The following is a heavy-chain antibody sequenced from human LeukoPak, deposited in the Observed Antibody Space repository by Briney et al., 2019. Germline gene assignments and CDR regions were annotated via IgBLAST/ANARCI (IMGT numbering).Heavy chain of an antibody. D-gene: IGHD3-3*01. CDR1: GFTFSSYS. V-gene: IGHV3-21*01. CDR2: LRGDSSET. Sequence: GGSLRLSCAGSGFTFSSYSMIWVRQAPGKGLEWVSSLRGDSSETRHAGSVMGRFTISRDNAEKSLYLQMNSLRAEDTAVYYCARGHFGVVLDYWGQGTLVTVSS. J-gene: IGHJ4*02. CDR3: ARGHFGVVLDY.